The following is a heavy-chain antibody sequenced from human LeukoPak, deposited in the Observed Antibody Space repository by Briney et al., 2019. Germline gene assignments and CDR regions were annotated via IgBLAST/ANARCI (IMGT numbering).Heavy chain of an antibody. D-gene: IGHD6-19*01. CDR1: GESLSKYY. CDR3: ARHPLDSSGWATSDY. J-gene: IGHJ4*02. CDR2: INHRGST. Sequence: SETLSLTCAVYGESLSKYYWTWIRQSPGKGLEWIGEINHRGSTNLNPSLKSRVTLSVDTSKNQFSLKLSSVTAADTAVYYCARHPLDSSGWATSDYWGQGTLVTVSS. V-gene: IGHV4-34*01.